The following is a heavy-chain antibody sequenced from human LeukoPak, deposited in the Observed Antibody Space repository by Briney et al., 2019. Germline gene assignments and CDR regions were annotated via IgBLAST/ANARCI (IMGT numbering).Heavy chain of an antibody. V-gene: IGHV4-39*01. D-gene: IGHD6-19*01. CDR2: IYYSGST. Sequence: SETLSLTCTVSGGSISSSSYYWGWIRRPPGKGLEWIGSIYYSGSTYYNPSLKSRVTISVDTSKNQFSLKLSSVTAADTAVYYCARSIAVAGTCYYMDVWGKGTTVTVSS. J-gene: IGHJ6*03. CDR3: ARSIAVAGTCYYMDV. CDR1: GGSISSSSYY.